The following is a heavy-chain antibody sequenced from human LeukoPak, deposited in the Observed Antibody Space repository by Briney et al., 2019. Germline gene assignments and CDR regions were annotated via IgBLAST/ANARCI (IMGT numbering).Heavy chain of an antibody. Sequence: SETLSLTCAVYGGPFSDYYWSWIRQPPGKGLEWIGEVYHSGSTKHNPSLMSRVTMSVDKSKNQFSLRLSSVTAADTAVYYCARSDNYVWFDPWGQGTLVTVSS. CDR2: VYHSGST. CDR1: GGPFSDYY. D-gene: IGHD3-10*02. V-gene: IGHV4-34*01. J-gene: IGHJ5*02. CDR3: ARSDNYVWFDP.